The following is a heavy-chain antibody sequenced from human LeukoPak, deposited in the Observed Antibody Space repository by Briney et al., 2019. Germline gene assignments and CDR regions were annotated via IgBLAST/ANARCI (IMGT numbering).Heavy chain of an antibody. CDR3: ARDPSGYYYGMDV. CDR1: GFTFSNYA. V-gene: IGHV3-33*08. J-gene: IGHJ6*02. Sequence: QPGRSLRLSCAVSGFTFSNYAIHWVRQAPGKGLEWVAVIWYDGSNKYYADSVKGRFTTSRDNSKNTLYLQMNSLRAEDTAVYYCARDPSGYYYGMDVWGQGTTVTVSS. CDR2: IWYDGSNK.